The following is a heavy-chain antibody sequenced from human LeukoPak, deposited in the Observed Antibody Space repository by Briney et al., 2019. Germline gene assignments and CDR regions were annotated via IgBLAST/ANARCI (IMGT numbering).Heavy chain of an antibody. CDR3: ARDRAAAAGTIEYDY. CDR2: ISSSGSTI. J-gene: IGHJ4*02. CDR1: GFTFSSYE. D-gene: IGHD6-13*01. V-gene: IGHV3-48*03. Sequence: GGSLRLSCAASGFTFSSYEMNWVRQAPGKGLEWVSYISSSGSTIYYADSLKGRFTISRDNAKNSLYLQMNSLRAEDTAVYYCARDRAAAAGTIEYDYWGQGTLVTVSS.